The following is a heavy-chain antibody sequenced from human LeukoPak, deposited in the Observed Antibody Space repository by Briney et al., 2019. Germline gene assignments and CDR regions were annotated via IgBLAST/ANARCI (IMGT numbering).Heavy chain of an antibody. CDR1: GITLSNYG. D-gene: IGHD6-19*01. CDR2: LSGSGGGT. V-gene: IGHV3-23*01. CDR3: AKGAAVAGTNGDYFDY. J-gene: IGHJ4*02. Sequence: PGGSLRLSCAVSGITLSNYGMSWVRQAPGKGLEWVAGLSGSGGGTNYADSVQGRFTISRDNSKNTLYLQMNSLRAEDTAVYYCAKGAAVAGTNGDYFDYWGQGTLVTVSS.